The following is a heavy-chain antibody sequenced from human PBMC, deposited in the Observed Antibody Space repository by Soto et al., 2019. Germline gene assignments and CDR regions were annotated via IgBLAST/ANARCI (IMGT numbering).Heavy chain of an antibody. CDR1: GYTFTSYY. CDR3: ARDCFYDILTGYSCGLDY. CDR2: INPSGGST. V-gene: IGHV1-46*01. D-gene: IGHD3-9*01. Sequence: GASLKVSCKASGYTFTSYYMHWVRQAPGQGLEWMGIINPSGGSTSYAQKFQGRVTMTRDTSTSTVYMELSSLRSEDTAVYYCARDCFYDILTGYSCGLDYWGQGTLVTVSS. J-gene: IGHJ4*02.